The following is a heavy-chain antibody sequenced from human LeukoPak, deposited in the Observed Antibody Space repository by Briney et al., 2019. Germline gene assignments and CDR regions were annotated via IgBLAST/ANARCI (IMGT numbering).Heavy chain of an antibody. V-gene: IGHV3-49*04. CDR1: GFTFTNDW. J-gene: IGHJ4*02. D-gene: IGHD6-13*01. CDR2: IRSKAYGGTT. CDR3: TRVPDLRALSSSWLDY. Sequence: PGGSLRLSCAASGFTFTNDWMSWVREAPGKGGGWGGFIRSKAYGGTTEYAASVKGKFTISRDDSKSIAYLQMNSLKTEDTAVYYCTRVPDLRALSSSWLDYWGQGTLVTVSS.